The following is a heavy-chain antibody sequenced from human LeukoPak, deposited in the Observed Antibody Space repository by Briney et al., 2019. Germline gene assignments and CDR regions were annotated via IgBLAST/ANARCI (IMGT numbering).Heavy chain of an antibody. V-gene: IGHV4-59*01. CDR2: IYYSGST. CDR1: GGSISSYY. D-gene: IGHD4-23*01. CDR3: ARAGYGSGGSDY. Sequence: SETLSLTCTVSGGSISSYYWSWFRQPPGKGLEWVGYIYYSGSTNYNPSLKSRVTISVDTSRIQFSLRLSSVTAAGTAVYYCARAGYGSGGSDYWGQGTLVTVSS. J-gene: IGHJ4*02.